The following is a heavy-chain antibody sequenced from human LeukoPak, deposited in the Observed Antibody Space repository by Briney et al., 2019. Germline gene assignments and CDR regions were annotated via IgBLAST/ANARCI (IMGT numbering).Heavy chain of an antibody. CDR2: IYTTGST. CDR1: GGSISSYY. J-gene: IGHJ4*02. CDR3: ARVGGGYSYGPFDH. V-gene: IGHV4-4*07. Sequence: SETLSLTCTVSGGSISSYYWSWIRQPAGKGLEWIGLIYTTGSTYYNPSLKSRVTMSVDTSKDQFSLKLTSVTAADTAVYYCARVGGGYSYGPFDHWGQGMLVTVSS. D-gene: IGHD5-18*01.